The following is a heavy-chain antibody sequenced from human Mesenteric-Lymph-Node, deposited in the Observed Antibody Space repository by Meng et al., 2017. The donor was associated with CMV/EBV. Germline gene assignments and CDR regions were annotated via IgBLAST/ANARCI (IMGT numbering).Heavy chain of an antibody. CDR3: ARDWRVPGTVEYFFDY. J-gene: IGHJ4*02. Sequence: YTFTGYFMHWVRQAPGQGLEWMGWINPNTGGTNYAQNFQGRVTMTRDTSISTAYMELSRLKSDDTAVYYCARDWRVPGTVEYFFDYWGQGTLVTVSS. CDR2: INPNTGGT. CDR1: YTFTGYF. D-gene: IGHD6-19*01. V-gene: IGHV1-2*02.